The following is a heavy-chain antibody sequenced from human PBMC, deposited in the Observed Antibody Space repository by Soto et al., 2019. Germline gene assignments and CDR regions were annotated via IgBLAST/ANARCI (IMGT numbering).Heavy chain of an antibody. CDR2: SSSLSGNT. CDR1: HATFTGYT. D-gene: IGHD4-17*01. J-gene: IGHJ5*02. V-gene: IGHV1-18*04. Sequence: QVHLVQSETEVKEPGASVTVSCKTSHATFTGYTINWVRQAPGQGLEWLGWSSSLSGNTYYARDFQGRLTITTHTSATTAYMELRSIRSDGTAVYFCARGTVTSGRWFGPWGQGTLVTVSS. CDR3: ARGTVTSGRWFGP.